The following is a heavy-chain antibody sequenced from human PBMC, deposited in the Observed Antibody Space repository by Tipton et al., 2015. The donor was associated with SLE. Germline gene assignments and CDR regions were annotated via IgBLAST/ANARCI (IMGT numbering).Heavy chain of an antibody. D-gene: IGHD3-10*01. CDR3: ARDQGSYYGSGSYDSDYYYYGMDV. J-gene: IGHJ6*02. Sequence: TLSLTCSVSGGSISLYYWGWIRQPPGKGLEWIGSIYYSGSTYYNPSLKSRVTISVDTSKNQFSLKLSSVTAADTAVYYCARDQGSYYGSGSYDSDYYYYGMDVWGQGTTVTVSS. V-gene: IGHV4-39*07. CDR2: IYYSGST. CDR1: GGSISLYY.